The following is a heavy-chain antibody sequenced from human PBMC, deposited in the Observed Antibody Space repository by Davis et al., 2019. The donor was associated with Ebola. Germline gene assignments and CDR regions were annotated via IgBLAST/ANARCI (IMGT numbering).Heavy chain of an antibody. CDR1: GYTFTSYY. CDR3: ARVGGVVVVAATLRSYYGMDV. CDR2: INPSGGST. J-gene: IGHJ6*02. V-gene: IGHV1-46*01. Sequence: AASVKVSCKASGYTFTSYYMHWVRQAPGQGLEWMGIINPSGGSTSYAQKFQGRVTMTRDTSTSTVYMELSSLRSEDTAVYYCARVGGVVVVAATLRSYYGMDVWGQGTTVTVSS. D-gene: IGHD2-15*01.